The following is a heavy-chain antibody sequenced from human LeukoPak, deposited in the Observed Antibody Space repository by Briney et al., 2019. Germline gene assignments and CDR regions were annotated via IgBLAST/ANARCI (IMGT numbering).Heavy chain of an antibody. Sequence: PGGSLRLSCAASGFTLSSYAMSWVRQAPGKGLEWVSAISGSGGSTYYADSVKGRFTISRDNSKNTLYLQMNSLRAEDTAVYYCAKDPDYYDSSGYSHFDYWGQGTLVTVSS. D-gene: IGHD3-22*01. CDR1: GFTLSSYA. CDR2: ISGSGGST. CDR3: AKDPDYYDSSGYSHFDY. J-gene: IGHJ4*02. V-gene: IGHV3-23*01.